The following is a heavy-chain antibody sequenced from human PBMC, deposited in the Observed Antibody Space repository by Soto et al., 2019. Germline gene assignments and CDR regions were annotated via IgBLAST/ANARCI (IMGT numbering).Heavy chain of an antibody. CDR2: IYYSGST. J-gene: IGHJ6*02. V-gene: IGHV4-30-4*01. D-gene: IGHD3-16*02. CDR3: ARDYPSWDYYYGTDV. CDR1: GGSISSGDYY. Sequence: PSETLSLTCTVSGGSISSGDYYWSWIRQSPGKGLEWIGYIYYSGSTYYNPSLKSRVTISVDTSKNQFSLKLSSVTAADTAVYYCARDYPSWDYYYGTDVWGQGTTVTVSS.